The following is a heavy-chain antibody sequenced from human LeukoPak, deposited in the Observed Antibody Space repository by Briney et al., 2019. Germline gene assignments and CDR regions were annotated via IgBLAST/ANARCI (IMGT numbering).Heavy chain of an antibody. CDR1: GFTFRSYG. Sequence: GGPLRLSCAASGFTFRSYGMHWVRQAPGKGLEWVAMIWYDGSNTYYADSVKGRFTIPRDNSKNTLFLQMDSLRAEDTAVYYCARVVCIVGSCPDYVDHWGQGTLVTVSS. V-gene: IGHV3-33*01. D-gene: IGHD2-15*01. CDR2: IWYDGSNT. CDR3: ARVVCIVGSCPDYVDH. J-gene: IGHJ4*02.